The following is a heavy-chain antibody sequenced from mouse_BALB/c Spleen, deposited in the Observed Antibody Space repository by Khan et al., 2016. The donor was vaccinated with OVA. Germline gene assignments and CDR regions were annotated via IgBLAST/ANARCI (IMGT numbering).Heavy chain of an antibody. CDR1: GYTFTDYN. CDR2: IYPGSDNT. CDR3: AREWAAWFPY. J-gene: IGHJ3*01. V-gene: IGHV1-77*01. Sequence: QVRLQQSGAELARPGASVKLSCKASGYTFTDYNINWMRQRTGLGLEWIGEIYPGSDNTYYNEKFKGKATLTADKSSSTAYMQLSSLTSEDSAVYFCAREWAAWFPYWGQGTLVTVSA.